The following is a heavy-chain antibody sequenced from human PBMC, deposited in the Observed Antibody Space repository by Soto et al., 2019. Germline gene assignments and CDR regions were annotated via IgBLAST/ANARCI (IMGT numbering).Heavy chain of an antibody. CDR2: IYTSGST. Sequence: SETLSLTCTVSGGSISSYYWSWIRQPAGKGLEWIGRIYTSGSTNYNPSLKSRVTMSVDTSKNQFSLKLSSVTAADTAVYYCARDLSEYCSGGSCYTYYYGMDVWGQGTTVTVSS. D-gene: IGHD2-15*01. CDR1: GGSISSYY. J-gene: IGHJ6*02. CDR3: ARDLSEYCSGGSCYTYYYGMDV. V-gene: IGHV4-4*07.